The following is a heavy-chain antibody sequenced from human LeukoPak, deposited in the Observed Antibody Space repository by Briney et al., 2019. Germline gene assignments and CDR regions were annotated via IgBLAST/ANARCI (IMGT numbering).Heavy chain of an antibody. V-gene: IGHV3-9*01. CDR3: AKAITTRATYYDFWSGYYSGTGFDY. CDR2: ISWNSGSI. J-gene: IGHJ4*02. D-gene: IGHD3-3*01. Sequence: PGGSLRLSCAASGFTFDVYAMHWVRQAPGKGLEWVSGISWNSGSIGYADSVKGRFTISRDNAKNSLYLQMNSLRAEDTALYYCAKAITTRATYYDFWSGYYSGTGFDYWGQGTLVTVSS. CDR1: GFTFDVYA.